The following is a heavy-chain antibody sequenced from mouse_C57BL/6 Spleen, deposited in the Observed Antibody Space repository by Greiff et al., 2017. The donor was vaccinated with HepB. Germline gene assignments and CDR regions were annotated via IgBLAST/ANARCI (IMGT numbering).Heavy chain of an antibody. Sequence: QVQLQQSGAELAKPGASVKLSCKASGYTFTSYWMHWVKQRPGQGLEWIGYINPSSGYTKYNQKFKDKATVTADKSSRTAYMQLSSLTYAYSAVYYCARSESYYDFDYWGQGTTLTVSS. CDR2: INPSSGYT. D-gene: IGHD1-1*01. CDR1: GYTFTSYW. V-gene: IGHV1-7*01. CDR3: ARSESYYDFDY. J-gene: IGHJ2*01.